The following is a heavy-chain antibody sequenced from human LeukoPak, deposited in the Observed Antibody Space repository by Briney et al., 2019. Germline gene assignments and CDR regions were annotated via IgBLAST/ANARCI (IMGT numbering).Heavy chain of an antibody. CDR3: ARVRSGAAGYFDL. V-gene: IGHV4-39*01. CDR1: GGSISSPSYF. CDR2: IYYSGST. D-gene: IGHD3-10*01. Sequence: PSETLSLTCTVSGGSISSPSYFWGWIRQPPGKGLKWIGSIYYSGSTYYNPSLRSRVTISVDTSKNQFSLKLSSVTAADTAVYYCARVRSGAAGYFDLWGRGTLVTVSS. J-gene: IGHJ2*01.